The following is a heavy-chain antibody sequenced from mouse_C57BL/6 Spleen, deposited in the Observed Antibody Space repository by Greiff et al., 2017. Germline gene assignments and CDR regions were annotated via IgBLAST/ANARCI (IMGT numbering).Heavy chain of an antibody. Sequence: QVQLQQPGAELVMPGASVKLSCKASGYTFTSYWLHWVKQRPGQGLECIGEIAPSDSYTNYNHKVKGKSKLTVDKSSSTAYMQLSSLTSEDSAVYYCARTNHRNYVWFAYWGQGTLVTVSA. J-gene: IGHJ3*01. D-gene: IGHD2-5*01. V-gene: IGHV1-69*01. CDR1: GYTFTSYW. CDR2: IAPSDSYT. CDR3: ARTNHRNYVWFAY.